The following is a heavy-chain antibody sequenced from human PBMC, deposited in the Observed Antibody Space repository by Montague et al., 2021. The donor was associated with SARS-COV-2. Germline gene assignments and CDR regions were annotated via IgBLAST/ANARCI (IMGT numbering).Heavy chain of an antibody. D-gene: IGHD3-16*01. J-gene: IGHJ4*02. V-gene: IGHV6-1*01. CDR1: GDSVASSSAA. CDR2: TYYRSKWYN. CDR3: ARGYDKRFDH. Sequence: CAISGDSVASSSAAWNWIRQSPSRGLEWLGRTYYRSKWYNDYAVSVKSRITINPDTSKNQFSLQLNSVTPDDTAMYYCARGYDKRFDHWGQGTLVTVSS.